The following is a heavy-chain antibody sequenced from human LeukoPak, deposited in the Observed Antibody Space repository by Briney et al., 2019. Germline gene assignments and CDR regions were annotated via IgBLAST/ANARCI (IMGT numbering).Heavy chain of an antibody. Sequence: ASVKVSCKASGYTFTSYYMHWVRQAPGQGLEWMGGIIPIFGTANYAQKFQGRVTITADESTSTAYMELSSLRSEDTAVYYCARGHEYQPCDYWGQGTLVTVSS. D-gene: IGHD2-2*01. CDR2: IIPIFGTA. J-gene: IGHJ4*02. CDR1: GYTFTSYY. CDR3: ARGHEYQPCDY. V-gene: IGHV1-69*13.